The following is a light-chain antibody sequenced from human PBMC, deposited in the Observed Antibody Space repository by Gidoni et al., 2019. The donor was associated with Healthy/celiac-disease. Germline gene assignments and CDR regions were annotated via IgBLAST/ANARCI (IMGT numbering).Light chain of an antibody. Sequence: TQMTQAPSSLAASVGDRVTITCRASQSISSYLHWYQQKPGKAPKLLIYAASSLQSGVPSRFSGSGSGTDFTLTISRLQPEDFATYYCQQSYSTPITFGQGTRLEIK. CDR3: QQSYSTPIT. CDR1: QSISSY. V-gene: IGKV1-39*01. J-gene: IGKJ5*01. CDR2: AAS.